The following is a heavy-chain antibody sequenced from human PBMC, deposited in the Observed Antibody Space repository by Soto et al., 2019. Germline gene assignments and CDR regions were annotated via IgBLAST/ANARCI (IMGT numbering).Heavy chain of an antibody. D-gene: IGHD1-26*01. CDR1: GFTFSSYD. J-gene: IGHJ4*02. CDR3: AREDSSDVFDY. CDR2: ISGSGGTI. Sequence: GGSLRLSCAASGFTFSSYDMNWVRQAPGKGLEWLSYISGSGGTIYYADSPKGRFTVSRDNAKNSLYLQMNSLRAEDTAVYYCAREDSSDVFDYWGQGTLVTVSS. V-gene: IGHV3-48*03.